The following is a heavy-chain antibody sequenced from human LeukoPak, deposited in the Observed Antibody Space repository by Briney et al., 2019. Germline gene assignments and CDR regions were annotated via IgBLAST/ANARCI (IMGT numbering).Heavy chain of an antibody. J-gene: IGHJ6*02. D-gene: IGHD6-19*01. CDR2: INAGNGNT. CDR3: ARDGPAVAGTFDYYYYGMDV. V-gene: IGHV1-3*01. CDR1: GHTFTSYA. Sequence: ASVTVSCKASGHTFTSYAMHWVRQAPGQRLEWMGWINAGNGNTKYSQKFQGRVTITRDTSASTAYMELSSLRSEDTAVYYCARDGPAVAGTFDYYYYGMDVWGQGTTVSVSS.